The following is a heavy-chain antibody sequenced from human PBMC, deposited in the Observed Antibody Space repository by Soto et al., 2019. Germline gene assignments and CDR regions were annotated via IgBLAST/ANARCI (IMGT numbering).Heavy chain of an antibody. V-gene: IGHV1-3*01. D-gene: IGHD1-26*01. CDR1: GYTFTSYA. CDR2: INAGNGNT. CDR3: ARVPSDGYYYYGMDV. J-gene: IGHJ6*02. Sequence: EASVKVSCKASGYTFTSYAMQWVRQAPGQRLEWMGWINAGNGNTKYSQKFQGRVTITRDTSASTAYMELSSLRSEDTAVYYCARVPSDGYYYYGMDVWGQGTTVTVSS.